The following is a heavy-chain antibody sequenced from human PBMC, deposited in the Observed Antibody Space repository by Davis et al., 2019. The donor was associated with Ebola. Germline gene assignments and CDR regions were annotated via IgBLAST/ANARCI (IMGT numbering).Heavy chain of an antibody. Sequence: SETLSLTCTVSGGSISSYYWSWIRQPPGKGLEWIGYIYDSGSTSYNPSLKSRVTISVDTSKKQFSLKLTSVTAADTAVYYCARALYSGNFYYFDYWGQGTLVTVSS. D-gene: IGHD1-26*01. CDR2: IYDSGST. J-gene: IGHJ4*02. CDR1: GGSISSYY. CDR3: ARALYSGNFYYFDY. V-gene: IGHV4-59*01.